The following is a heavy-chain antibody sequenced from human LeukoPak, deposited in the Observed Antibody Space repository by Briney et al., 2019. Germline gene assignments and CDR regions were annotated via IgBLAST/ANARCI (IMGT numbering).Heavy chain of an antibody. CDR3: ARKRAVRGVIFFPFDP. Sequence: PSETLSLTCTVSGGSISSSDYYWGWIRQPPGKGLEWIANIYYSGSAYYSPSLKSRVTISVDTSKNQFSLKLSSVTAADTAVYYCARKRAVRGVIFFPFDPWGQGTLVTVSS. CDR2: IYYSGSA. D-gene: IGHD3-10*01. J-gene: IGHJ5*02. CDR1: GGSISSSDYY. V-gene: IGHV4-39*01.